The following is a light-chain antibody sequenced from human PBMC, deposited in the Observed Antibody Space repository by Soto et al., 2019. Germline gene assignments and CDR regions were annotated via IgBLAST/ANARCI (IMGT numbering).Light chain of an antibody. J-gene: IGLJ1*01. Sequence: QSALTQPASVSGSPGQSITISCTETSSDVGAYTFVSWYQQHPDKVPKLMIFDVSRRPSGVSDRFSGSKSGNTASLTISGLQSEDEADHYCSSYTSSSTHVFGSGTKLTVL. CDR3: SSYTSSSTHV. CDR1: SSDVGAYTF. CDR2: DVS. V-gene: IGLV2-14*03.